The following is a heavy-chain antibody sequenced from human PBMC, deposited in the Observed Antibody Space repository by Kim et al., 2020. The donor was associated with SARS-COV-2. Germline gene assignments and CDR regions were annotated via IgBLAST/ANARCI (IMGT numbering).Heavy chain of an antibody. D-gene: IGHD6-19*01. V-gene: IGHV3-23*01. Sequence: GGSLRLSCAASGFTFSSYAMSWVRQAPGKGLEWVSAISGSGGSTYYADSVKGRFTISRDNSKNTLYLQMNSLRAEDTAVYYCAKGPSRRYSSGRDANRHIWGQGTMVTVSS. CDR2: ISGSGGST. CDR1: GFTFSSYA. J-gene: IGHJ3*02. CDR3: AKGPSRRYSSGRDANRHI.